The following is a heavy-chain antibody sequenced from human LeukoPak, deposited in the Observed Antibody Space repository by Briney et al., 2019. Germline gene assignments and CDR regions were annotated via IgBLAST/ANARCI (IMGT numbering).Heavy chain of an antibody. J-gene: IGHJ3*02. Sequence: PGGSLRLSCEASGLIFSSYGMHWVRQAPGKGLEWVAMTSYDGSNKHYADSVKGRFTMHRDNSKNTVYLQMYSLRPEDTAVYYCAKERSGFSYGYDAFDIWGQGTMVTVSS. CDR1: GLIFSSYG. V-gene: IGHV3-30*18. CDR3: AKERSGFSYGYDAFDI. CDR2: TSYDGSNK. D-gene: IGHD5-18*01.